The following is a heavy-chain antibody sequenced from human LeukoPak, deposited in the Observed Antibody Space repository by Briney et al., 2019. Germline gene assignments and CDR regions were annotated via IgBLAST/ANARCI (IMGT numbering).Heavy chain of an antibody. Sequence: GGSLRLSCETAGFTFSSYVMHWVRRTPGKGLEWVASINHNGNVNYYVDSVKGRFTISRDNAKNSLYLQMSNLRAEDTAVYFCARGGGLDVWGQGATVTVSS. V-gene: IGHV3-7*03. D-gene: IGHD3-16*01. CDR1: GFTFSSYV. CDR3: ARGGGLDV. J-gene: IGHJ6*02. CDR2: INHNGNVN.